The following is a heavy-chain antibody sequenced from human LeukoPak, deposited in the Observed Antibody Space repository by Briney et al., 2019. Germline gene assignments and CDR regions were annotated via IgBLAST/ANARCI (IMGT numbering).Heavy chain of an antibody. CDR3: AGIVLKEAAQFSF. J-gene: IGHJ4*02. CDR2: IYYTGTT. D-gene: IGHD2-8*02. Sequence: SETLSLTCTVSGGSISSVGYRGWNRQHPGKGLEWIGYIYYTGTTYYNPSLKSRVSISVDMSQNQFSLNLNFVTAADTAVYFCAGIVLKEAAQFSFCGQGTLVTVSS. CDR1: GGSISSVGY. V-gene: IGHV4-31*03.